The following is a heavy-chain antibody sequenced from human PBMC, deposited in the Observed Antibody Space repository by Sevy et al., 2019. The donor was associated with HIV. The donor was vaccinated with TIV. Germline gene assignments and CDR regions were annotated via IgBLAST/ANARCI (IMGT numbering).Heavy chain of an antibody. V-gene: IGHV1-18*04. J-gene: IGHJ4*02. CDR1: GYTFTSYG. CDR3: AREDKDYGGNYPSDY. D-gene: IGHD4-17*01. CDR2: ISAYNGNT. Sequence: ASVKVSCKASGYTFTSYGISWVRQAPGQGLEWMGWISAYNGNTNYAQKLQGRVTMTTDTSTRTAYMELRSLRSDDTAVYYCAREDKDYGGNYPSDYWGQGTLVTVSS.